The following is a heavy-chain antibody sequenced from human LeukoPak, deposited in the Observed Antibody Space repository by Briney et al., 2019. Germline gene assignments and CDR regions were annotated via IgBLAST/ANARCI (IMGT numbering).Heavy chain of an antibody. CDR2: ISSSGGYT. J-gene: IGHJ3*02. CDR1: GFTFSSYA. Sequence: GGSLRLSFAASGFTFSSYAMSWVRQAPGKGLEWVATISSSGGYTYYADSVKGRFTISRDNSKNTLYLLLNSLRAEDTAVYYCAKDLREYTSSPRNAFHIWGQGKMVPVSS. D-gene: IGHD6-6*01. CDR3: AKDLREYTSSPRNAFHI. V-gene: IGHV3-23*01.